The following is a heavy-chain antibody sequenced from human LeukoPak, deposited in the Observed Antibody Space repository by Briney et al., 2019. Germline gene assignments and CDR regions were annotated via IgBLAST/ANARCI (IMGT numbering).Heavy chain of an antibody. CDR3: ARDRGAVAAFFDY. Sequence: GGSLRLSCAASGFTFRSYAMHWVRQAPGKGLEYVSAISSNGGSTYYANSVKGRFTISRDNSKNTLYLQMGSLRAEDMAVYYCARDRGAVAAFFDYWGQGTLVTVSS. V-gene: IGHV3-64*01. CDR2: ISSNGGST. J-gene: IGHJ4*02. CDR1: GFTFRSYA. D-gene: IGHD6-19*01.